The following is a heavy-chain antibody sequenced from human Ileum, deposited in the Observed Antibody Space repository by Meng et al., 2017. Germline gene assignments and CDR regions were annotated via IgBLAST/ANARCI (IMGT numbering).Heavy chain of an antibody. CDR3: AREIPNSSGWYGPDAFDI. V-gene: IGHV1-2*06. CDR1: GYTFTGYY. D-gene: IGHD6-19*01. J-gene: IGHJ3*02. CDR2: INPNSGGT. Sequence: ASVKVSCKASGYTFTGYYMHWVRQAPGQGLEWMGRINPNSGGTNYAQKFQGRVTMTRDTSISTADMERSRLRSDATAVYYCAREIPNSSGWYGPDAFDIWGQGTMVTVSS.